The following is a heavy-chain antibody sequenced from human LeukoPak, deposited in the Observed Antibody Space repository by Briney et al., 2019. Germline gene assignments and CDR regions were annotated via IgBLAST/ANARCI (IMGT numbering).Heavy chain of an antibody. CDR1: GFSLSSSGVG. V-gene: IGHV2-5*02. Sequence: SGPTLVKPTQTLMLTCTFSGFSLSSSGVGVGWIRQPPGKALEWLALIYWDDDKRYSPSLKTRLTITKDTSKNQVVLTMTNMDPVDTGTYYCAHSRHTARVENWGQGTLVTVSS. J-gene: IGHJ4*02. CDR3: AHSRHTARVEN. D-gene: IGHD5-18*01. CDR2: IYWDDDK.